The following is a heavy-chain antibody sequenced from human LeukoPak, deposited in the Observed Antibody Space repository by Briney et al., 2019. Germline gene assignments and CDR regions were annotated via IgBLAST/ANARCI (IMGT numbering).Heavy chain of an antibody. V-gene: IGHV3-9*01. Sequence: PGGSLRLSCAASGFTFGEFAMHWVRQPPGKGLEWSSGIIWNSVRTDYADSVKGRFTISRDNAENSLYLQINSLRPEDTALYYCARLSSRWGDTYGTFDNWGQGTLVTVSS. CDR1: GFTFGEFA. CDR3: ARLSSRWGDTYGTFDN. D-gene: IGHD5-18*01. J-gene: IGHJ4*02. CDR2: IIWNSVRT.